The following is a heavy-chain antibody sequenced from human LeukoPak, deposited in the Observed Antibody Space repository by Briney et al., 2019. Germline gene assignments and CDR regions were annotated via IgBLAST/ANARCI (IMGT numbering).Heavy chain of an antibody. Sequence: GASVKVSCKASGYTFTSYYMHWVRLAPGLGLEWMGIINPSGGSTSYAQKFQGRVTMTRDTSTSTVYMELSSLRSEDTAVYYCARDRSSTWAAAGTCNYWGQGTLVTVSS. J-gene: IGHJ4*02. CDR1: GYTFTSYY. CDR3: ARDRSSTWAAAGTCNY. CDR2: INPSGGST. V-gene: IGHV1-46*01. D-gene: IGHD6-13*01.